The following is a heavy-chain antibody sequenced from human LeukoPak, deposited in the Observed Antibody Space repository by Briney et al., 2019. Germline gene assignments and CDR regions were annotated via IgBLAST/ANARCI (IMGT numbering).Heavy chain of an antibody. CDR1: GGSISSGGYY. Sequence: PSQTLSLTCTVSGGSISSGGYYWSWIRQHPGKGLEWIGYIYYSGSTYYNPSLKSRVTISVDTSKNQFSLKLSSVTAADTAVYYCARDPSGRSSYFDYWGQGTLVTASS. J-gene: IGHJ4*02. CDR2: IYYSGST. CDR3: ARDPSGRSSYFDY. V-gene: IGHV4-31*03. D-gene: IGHD5-12*01.